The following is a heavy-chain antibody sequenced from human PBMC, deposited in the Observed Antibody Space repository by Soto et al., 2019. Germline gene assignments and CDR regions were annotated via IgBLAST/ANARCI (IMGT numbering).Heavy chain of an antibody. V-gene: IGHV3-30-3*01. CDR2: ISYDGSNK. Sequence: GGSLRLSCAASGFTFSSYAMHWVRQAPGKGLEWVAVISYDGSNKYYADTVKGRITISRDNSKNTQYLQMNSLRAEDTAVYYCSRVLGYCSGGSCYGADYFDYWGQGTLVTVSS. CDR1: GFTFSSYA. D-gene: IGHD2-15*01. J-gene: IGHJ4*02. CDR3: SRVLGYCSGGSCYGADYFDY.